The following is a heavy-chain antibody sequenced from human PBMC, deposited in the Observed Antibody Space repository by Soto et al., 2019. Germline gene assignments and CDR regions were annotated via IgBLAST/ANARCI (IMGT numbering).Heavy chain of an antibody. D-gene: IGHD5-18*01. Sequence: GASVKVSCKASGGTFGSYAISWVRQAPGQGLEWMGGIIPIFGTANYAQKFQGRVTITADESTSTAYMELSSLRSEDTAVYYCARRGYSYGSLYYFDYWGQGTPVTVSS. CDR3: ARRGYSYGSLYYFDY. J-gene: IGHJ4*02. CDR1: GGTFGSYA. V-gene: IGHV1-69*13. CDR2: IIPIFGTA.